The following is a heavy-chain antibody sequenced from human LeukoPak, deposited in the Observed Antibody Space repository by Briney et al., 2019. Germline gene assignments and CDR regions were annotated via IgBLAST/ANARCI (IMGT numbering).Heavy chain of an antibody. CDR3: ARRGSSAGYNDY. V-gene: IGHV5-51*01. D-gene: IGHD5-24*01. J-gene: IGHJ4*02. CDR1: GYTFTSYW. CDR2: IYPGDTDT. Sequence: GESLKISCKGSGYTFTSYWIGWVRQMPGKRLEWMGIIYPGDTDTRYSSSFQGQVTISADKSISTTYQQWSSLKASDTAIYFCARRGSSAGYNDYWGQGTLVTVSS.